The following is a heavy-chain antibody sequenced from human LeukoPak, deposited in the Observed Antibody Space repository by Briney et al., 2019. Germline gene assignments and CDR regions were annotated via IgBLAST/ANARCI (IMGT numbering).Heavy chain of an antibody. J-gene: IGHJ3*02. CDR3: ARAAVTTSALAFDI. Sequence: SETLSLTCTVSGGSISSSSYYWGWIRQPPGKGLEWIGSIYYSGSTYYNPSLKSRVTISVDTSKDQFSLKLSSVTAADTAVYYCARAAVTTSALAFDIWGQGTMVTVSS. V-gene: IGHV4-39*07. CDR1: GGSISSSSYY. D-gene: IGHD4-17*01. CDR2: IYYSGST.